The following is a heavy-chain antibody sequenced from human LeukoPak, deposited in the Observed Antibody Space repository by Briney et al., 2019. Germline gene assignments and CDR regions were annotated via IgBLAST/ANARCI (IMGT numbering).Heavy chain of an antibody. CDR1: GYTFTSYG. V-gene: IGHV1-18*01. Sequence: ASVMVSCQASGYTFTSYGISWVRQAPGQGLEWMGWISAYNGNTNYAQKLQGKVTMTTDTSTSTAYMELRSLRSDDTAVYYCARGGGAPMADLPLDWGQGTLVTVSS. CDR2: ISAYNGNT. CDR3: ARGGGAPMADLPLD. D-gene: IGHD3-16*01. J-gene: IGHJ4*02.